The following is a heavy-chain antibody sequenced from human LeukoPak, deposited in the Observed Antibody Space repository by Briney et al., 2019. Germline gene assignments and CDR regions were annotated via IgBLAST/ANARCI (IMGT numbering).Heavy chain of an antibody. V-gene: IGHV1-2*02. CDR3: ARELKAGDYGWGSFLDAFDI. CDR1: GFTITDYF. D-gene: IGHD3-16*01. CDR2: INPKSGGT. J-gene: IGHJ3*02. Sequence: GASVKVSCKASGFTITDYFIHWVGQAPGQGLEWMGWINPKSGGTHCAQKFQGRVTMTRDLSMTTAYVELSSLKSDDTAVYYCARELKAGDYGWGSFLDAFDIWGQGTMVAVSP.